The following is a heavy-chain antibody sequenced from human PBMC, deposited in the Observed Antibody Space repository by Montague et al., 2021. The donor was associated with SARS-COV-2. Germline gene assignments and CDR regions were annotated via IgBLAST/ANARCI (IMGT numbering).Heavy chain of an antibody. CDR2: ISYDGNNK. CDR1: RFTFSSYA. V-gene: IGHV3-30*04. Sequence: SLRLSCAASRFTFSSYAMHWVRQAPGKGLEWVAVISYDGNNKYYADSVKARFTISRDNSKNTLYLQMNSLRADDSAVYYCASDPDDYDSSGPFDYWGQGTLVTVSS. J-gene: IGHJ4*02. CDR3: ASDPDDYDSSGPFDY. D-gene: IGHD3-22*01.